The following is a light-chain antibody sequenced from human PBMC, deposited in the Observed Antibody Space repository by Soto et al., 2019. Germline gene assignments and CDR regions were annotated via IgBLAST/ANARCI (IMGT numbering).Light chain of an antibody. J-gene: IGLJ1*01. CDR2: GNS. CDR1: SSNIGAGYD. CDR3: QSYDSSLSGFYV. V-gene: IGLV1-40*01. Sequence: QPVLTQPPSVSGAPGQRVTISCTGSSSNIGAGYDVHWYQQLPGTAPKLLIYGNSNRPSGVPDRFSGSKSGTSASLAITGLQAEDEADYYCQSYDSSLSGFYVFGTGTKVTLL.